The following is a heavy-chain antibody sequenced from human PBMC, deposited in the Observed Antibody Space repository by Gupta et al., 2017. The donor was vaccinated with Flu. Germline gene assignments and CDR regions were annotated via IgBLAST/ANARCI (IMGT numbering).Heavy chain of an antibody. J-gene: IGHJ6*02. D-gene: IGHD3-22*01. V-gene: IGHV1-18*01. Sequence: APGQGLEWMGTITTHNGITFYSQSLQNRVTMTTDTSTSVAYLELRSLRSDDTAVYYCAWGAGGSDYSPPAMGVWGQGTTVTVSS. CDR3: AWGAGGSDYSPPAMGV. CDR2: ITTHNGIT.